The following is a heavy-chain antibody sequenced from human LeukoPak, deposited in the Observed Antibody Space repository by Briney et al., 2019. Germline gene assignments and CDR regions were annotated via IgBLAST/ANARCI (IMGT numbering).Heavy chain of an antibody. V-gene: IGHV4-59*01. CDR3: ARQRAIMGEFDY. Sequence: SETLSLTCTVSGGSIDSYYRSWIRQPPGKGLEWIGYMYYSGSTNYNPSLKSRLTMSVDTSRNQLSLKVNSVTAADTAVYYCARQRAIMGEFDYWGQGTLVTVSS. D-gene: IGHD3-16*01. CDR2: MYYSGST. J-gene: IGHJ4*02. CDR1: GGSIDSYY.